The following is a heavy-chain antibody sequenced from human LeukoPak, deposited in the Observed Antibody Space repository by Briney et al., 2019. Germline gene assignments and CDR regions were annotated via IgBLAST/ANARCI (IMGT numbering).Heavy chain of an antibody. CDR3: VREITMSGGFDP. CDR1: GFTFDDYS. CDR2: ISSSSSYI. Sequence: GSLRLSCAASGFTFDDYSMNWVRQPPGKGLEGFSSISSSSSYIFYAASVKGRFSISRDNAKNPLYLQMTSLRVEDTAVYYCVREITMSGGFDPWGQGTLVTVSS. D-gene: IGHD3-10*02. V-gene: IGHV3-21*06. J-gene: IGHJ5*02.